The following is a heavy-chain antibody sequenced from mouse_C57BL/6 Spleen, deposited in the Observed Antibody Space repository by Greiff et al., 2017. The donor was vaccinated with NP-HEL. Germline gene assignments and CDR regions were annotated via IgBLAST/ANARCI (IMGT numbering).Heavy chain of an antibody. D-gene: IGHD2-2*01. Sequence: VKLQESGAELVKPGASVKISCKASGYAFSSYWMNWVKQRPGKGLEWIGQIYPGDGDTNYNGKFNGKATLTADKSSSTAYMQLSSMTSEDSAVYFCARFGYDDGYYFDYWGQGTTLTVSS. CDR1: GYAFSSYW. CDR2: IYPGDGDT. CDR3: ARFGYDDGYYFDY. J-gene: IGHJ2*01. V-gene: IGHV1-80*01.